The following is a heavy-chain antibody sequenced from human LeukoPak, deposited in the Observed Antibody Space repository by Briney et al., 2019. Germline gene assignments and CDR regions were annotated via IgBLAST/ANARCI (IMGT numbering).Heavy chain of an antibody. J-gene: IGHJ4*02. CDR3: ARHYCTGDNCYYFDY. Sequence: SETLSLTCTVSDGSINYYYWSWLRQPPGKGLEWIGFVYYNGNTNYNPSLKSRVSLSVDTSKNQFSLRLNSVTAADTAVYYCARHYCTGDNCYYFDYWGQGTLVTVSS. D-gene: IGHD2-8*02. CDR1: DGSINYYY. V-gene: IGHV4-59*01. CDR2: VYYNGNT.